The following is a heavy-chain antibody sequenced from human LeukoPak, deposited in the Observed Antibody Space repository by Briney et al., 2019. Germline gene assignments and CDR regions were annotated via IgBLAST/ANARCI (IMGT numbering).Heavy chain of an antibody. CDR3: ARDPLYYYDSSGYQGWYFDL. CDR1: GGSISSYY. J-gene: IGHJ2*01. CDR2: IYYSGST. Sequence: SSETLSLTCTVSGGSISSYYWSWIRQPPGKGLEWIGYIYYSGSTNYNPSLKSRVTISVDTSKNQFSLKLSSVTAADTAVYYCARDPLYYYDSSGYQGWYFDLWGRGTLVTVSS. D-gene: IGHD3-22*01. V-gene: IGHV4-59*01.